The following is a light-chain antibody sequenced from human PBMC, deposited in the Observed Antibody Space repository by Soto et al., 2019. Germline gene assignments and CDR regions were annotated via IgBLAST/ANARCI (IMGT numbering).Light chain of an antibody. CDR2: GAS. J-gene: IGKJ4*01. V-gene: IGKV3-20*01. Sequence: EIVLTQSPGTRSLSPGERATLSCRASQSVSSSYLAWYQQKPGQAPRILIYGASSRATGIPDRFSGSGSGTDFTLTVSRLEPEDVAVYYCQQYGSSPLTFGGGTKVEIK. CDR3: QQYGSSPLT. CDR1: QSVSSSY.